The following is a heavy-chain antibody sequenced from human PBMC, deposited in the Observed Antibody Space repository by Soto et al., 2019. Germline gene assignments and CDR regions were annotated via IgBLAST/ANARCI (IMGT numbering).Heavy chain of an antibody. CDR1: GYTFTSYG. CDR3: ARRGYDFWSGYYPVDP. D-gene: IGHD3-3*01. CDR2: ISAYNGNT. V-gene: IGHV1-18*01. J-gene: IGHJ5*02. Sequence: ASVKVSCKASGYTFTSYGISWVRQAPGQGLEWMGWISAYNGNTNYAQKLQGRVTMTTDTSTSTAYMELRSLRSDDTAVYYCARRGYDFWSGYYPVDPWGQGTLVTVSS.